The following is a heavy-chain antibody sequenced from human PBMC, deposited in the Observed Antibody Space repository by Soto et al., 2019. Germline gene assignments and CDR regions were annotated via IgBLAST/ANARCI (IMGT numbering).Heavy chain of an antibody. CDR2: ISTYNGNT. Sequence: ASVKVSCKTSGYTFTNYGIGWVRQAPGQGLEWMGWISTYNGNTNSVQKFQGRVTMTTDTSTATVYMELRSLRSDDTAVYYCAPLNYTSGIHYWGQGTLVTVSS. CDR1: GYTFTNYG. D-gene: IGHD6-19*01. J-gene: IGHJ4*02. V-gene: IGHV1-18*01. CDR3: APLNYTSGIHY.